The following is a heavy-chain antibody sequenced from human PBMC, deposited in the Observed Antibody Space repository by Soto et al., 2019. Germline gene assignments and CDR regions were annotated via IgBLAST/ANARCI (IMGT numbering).Heavy chain of an antibody. J-gene: IGHJ4*02. CDR3: AKHAAAAAPDY. V-gene: IGHV3-15*01. CDR2: IKSKTDGGTT. CDR1: GFTFSSYA. D-gene: IGHD6-13*01. Sequence: PGGSLRLSCAASGFTFSSYAMSWVRQAPGKGLEWVGRIKSKTDGGTTDYAAPVKGRFTISRDDSKNTLYLQMNSLRAEDTAVYYCAKHAAAAAPDYWGQGTLVTVSS.